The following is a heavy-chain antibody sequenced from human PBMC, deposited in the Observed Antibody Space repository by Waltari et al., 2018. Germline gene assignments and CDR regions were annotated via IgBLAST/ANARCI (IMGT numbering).Heavy chain of an antibody. J-gene: IGHJ4*02. V-gene: IGHV4-59*01. Sequence: QVQLQESGPGLVKPSETLSLTCTVPGGSISSYYWSWIRQPPGKGLEWIGYIYYSGSTNYNPSLKSRVTISVDTSKNQFSLKLSSVTAADTAVYYCASLPYCSSTSCSTFDYWGQGTLVTVSS. CDR1: GGSISSYY. CDR2: IYYSGST. CDR3: ASLPYCSSTSCSTFDY. D-gene: IGHD2-2*01.